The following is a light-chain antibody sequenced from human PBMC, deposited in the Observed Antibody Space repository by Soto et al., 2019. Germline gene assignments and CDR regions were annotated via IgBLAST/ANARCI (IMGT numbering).Light chain of an antibody. J-gene: IGLJ3*02. CDR1: SSDVGSYDR. CDR2: EVL. V-gene: IGLV2-18*02. Sequence: QSVLTQPPSVSGSPGQSVTISCTGTSSDVGSYDRVSWYQQPPGTAPKLMIYEVLNRASGVPHRFFGSKAGNTASLTISGLHAEDEADYYCSSFTSSNPWVFGGGTKVTVL. CDR3: SSFTSSNPWV.